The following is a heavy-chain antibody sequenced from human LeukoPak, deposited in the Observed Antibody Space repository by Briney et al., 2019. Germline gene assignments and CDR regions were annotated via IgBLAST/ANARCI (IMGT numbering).Heavy chain of an antibody. CDR3: AKAAGYCSSTSCYVDYYYYGMDV. V-gene: IGHV3-30*18. CDR2: ISYDGSNK. D-gene: IGHD2-2*01. CDR1: GFTFSGYG. Sequence: GRSLRLSCAASGFTFSGYGMHWVRQAPGKGLEWVAVISYDGSNKYYADSVKGRFTISRDNSKNTLYLQMNSLRAEDTAVYYRAKAAGYCSSTSCYVDYYYYGMDVWGQGTTVTVSS. J-gene: IGHJ6*02.